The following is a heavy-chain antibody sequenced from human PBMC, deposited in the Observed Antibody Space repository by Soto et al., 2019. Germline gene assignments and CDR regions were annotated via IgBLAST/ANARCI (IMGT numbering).Heavy chain of an antibody. CDR2: MNSDGSTT. CDR3: ATAEVDY. Sequence: GRSLRLSCAASGFTFANYWMHWVRQAPGKGLEWVSRMNSDGSTTDYAGSVKGRFIVSRDNARNTLYLQMNSLRAEDTAVYYCATAEVDYWGPGTLVTVSS. J-gene: IGHJ4*02. V-gene: IGHV3-74*01. CDR1: GFTFANYW.